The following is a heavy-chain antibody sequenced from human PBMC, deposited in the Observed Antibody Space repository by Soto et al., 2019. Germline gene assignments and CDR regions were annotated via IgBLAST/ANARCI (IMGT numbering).Heavy chain of an antibody. CDR2: ISCSGGST. J-gene: IGHJ4*02. CDR1: GFTFSSYA. V-gene: IGHV3-23*01. Sequence: GGSLRLSCAASGFTFSSYAMSWVRQAPGKGLEWVSAISCSGGSTYYADSVKGRFTISRDNSKNTLYLQMNSLRAEDTAVYYCAKARVGATFFDYWGQGTLVTVSS. D-gene: IGHD1-26*01. CDR3: AKARVGATFFDY.